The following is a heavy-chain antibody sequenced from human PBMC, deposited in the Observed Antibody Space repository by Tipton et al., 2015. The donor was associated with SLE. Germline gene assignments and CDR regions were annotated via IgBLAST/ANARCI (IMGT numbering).Heavy chain of an antibody. J-gene: IGHJ4*02. V-gene: IGHV4-34*01. CDR1: GGSFSGYY. D-gene: IGHD2-15*01. Sequence: TLSLTCAVYGGSFSGYYWCWIRQPPGKGLEWIGEINHSGITNSNPSLKSRLIISVDTSKNQFSLKLSSVTAADTAVYYCAGAWQGYCSGGTCYVLDYWGQGTLVTVSS. CDR2: INHSGIT. CDR3: AGAWQGYCSGGTCYVLDY.